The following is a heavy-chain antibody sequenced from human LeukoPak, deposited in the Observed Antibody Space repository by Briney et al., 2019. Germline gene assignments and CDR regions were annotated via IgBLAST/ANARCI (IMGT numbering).Heavy chain of an antibody. Sequence: GGSLRLSCAVSGFMFRDYWMAWVRQAPGKGLEWVANIRPDGDDKYYVESVRGRFTIYRDNAQNSLSLQMDSLRVEDSAVYHCGRWGITAALDRWGQGTLVSVSS. CDR1: GFMFRDYW. CDR2: IRPDGDDK. J-gene: IGHJ5*02. V-gene: IGHV3-7*01. CDR3: GRWGITAALDR. D-gene: IGHD2-2*01.